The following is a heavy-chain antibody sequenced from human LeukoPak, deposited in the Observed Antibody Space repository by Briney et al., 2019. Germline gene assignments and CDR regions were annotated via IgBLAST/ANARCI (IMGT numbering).Heavy chain of an antibody. CDR2: INHSGST. V-gene: IGHV4-34*01. J-gene: IGHJ4*02. Sequence: PSETLSLTCAVYGGSFSDYYWSWIRLPPGKGLEWIGEINHSGSTNYNPSLKSRVTISVDTSKNQFSLKLSSVTAADTAVYYCARDGISGGSGYYYLPPDYWGQGTLVTVSS. CDR1: GGSFSDYY. CDR3: ARDGISGGSGYYYLPPDY. D-gene: IGHD3-22*01.